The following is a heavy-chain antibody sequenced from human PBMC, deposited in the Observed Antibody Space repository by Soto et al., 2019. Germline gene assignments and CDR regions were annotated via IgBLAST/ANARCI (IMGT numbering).Heavy chain of an antibody. D-gene: IGHD2-21*01. CDR1: GGSLTDHY. CDR2: VYYSGGT. Sequence: QVQLQESGPGLVKPSETLSLTCTVAGGSLTDHYWNWFRQSPGKGLHWIGYVYYSGGTNYTPSLRSRVTMSVDTSNTQFSLNLRSVTAADTAVYYCARGNDWKSSTFDIWGQGTMVSVSS. J-gene: IGHJ3*02. CDR3: ARGNDWKSSTFDI. V-gene: IGHV4-59*11.